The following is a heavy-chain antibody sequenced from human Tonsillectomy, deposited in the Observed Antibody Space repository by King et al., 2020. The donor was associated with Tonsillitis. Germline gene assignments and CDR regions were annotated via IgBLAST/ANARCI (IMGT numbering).Heavy chain of an antibody. J-gene: IGHJ4*02. V-gene: IGHV5-51*01. CDR3: ARLNRRDGYKFDY. Sequence: QLVQSGAEVKKPGESLKLSCKGSGYTFTTYWIGWVRQMPGKGLEWMGIIYPGDSETRYSPSFQGQVTISAAKSISTAYVQWSSLKASDTAMYYCARLNRRDGYKFDYWGQGTLVTVSS. D-gene: IGHD5-24*01. CDR1: GYTFTTYW. CDR2: IYPGDSET.